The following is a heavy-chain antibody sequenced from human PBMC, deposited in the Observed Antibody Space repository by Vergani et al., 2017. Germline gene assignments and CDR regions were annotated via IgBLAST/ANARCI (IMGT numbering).Heavy chain of an antibody. CDR1: GFTFSSYG. D-gene: IGHD1-26*01. V-gene: IGHV3-33*01. J-gene: IGHJ4*02. CDR3: ARELRGLVIDFDD. CDR2: IWYDGSNK. Sequence: QVQLVESGGGVVQPGRSLRLSCAASGFTFSSYGMHWVRQAPGKGLEWVAVIWYDGSNKYYADSVKGRFTISRDNSKNTLYLQMNSLRAEDTAVYYCARELRGLVIDFDDWGQGTLVTVSS.